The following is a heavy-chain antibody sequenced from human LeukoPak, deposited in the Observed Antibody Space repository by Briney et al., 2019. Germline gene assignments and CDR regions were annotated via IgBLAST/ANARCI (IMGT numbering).Heavy chain of an antibody. J-gene: IGHJ4*02. D-gene: IGHD1-26*01. CDR3: ATSGNYRLDY. CDR1: GFTFSTYN. Sequence: GGSLRLSRAASGFTFSTYNMNWVRQAPGKGLESVSYISSGGSDIFYADSVKGRFTISRDNAKNSLHLQMNSLRAEDTAVYYCATSGNYRLDYWGQGTLVTVSS. CDR2: ISSGGSDI. V-gene: IGHV3-48*01.